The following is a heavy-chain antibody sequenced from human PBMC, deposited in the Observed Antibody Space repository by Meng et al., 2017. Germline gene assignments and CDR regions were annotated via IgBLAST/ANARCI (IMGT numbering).Heavy chain of an antibody. CDR3: ARSYSGSSLFDY. CDR1: GFTFSSYG. CDR2: IWYDGSNK. J-gene: IGHJ4*02. V-gene: IGHV3-33*01. Sequence: QGQWVECGGGVVQPGRSLRLSCAASGFTFSSYGMHWVRQAPGKGLEWVAVIWYDGSNKYYADSVKGRFTISRDNSKNTLYLQMNSLRAEDTAVYYCARSYSGSSLFDYWGQGTLVTVSS. D-gene: IGHD1-26*01.